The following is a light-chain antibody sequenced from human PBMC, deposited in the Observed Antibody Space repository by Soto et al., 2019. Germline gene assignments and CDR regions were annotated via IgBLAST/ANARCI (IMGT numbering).Light chain of an antibody. CDR3: RQYDSLPFT. V-gene: IGKV1-33*01. Sequence: DIQMTQSPSSLSASVGDRVTITCQASHYLGNSLSWSQQKPGKAPKLLISDASNLETGVPSRFSASASGTDVTFAISSLQREDIASYYCRQYDSLPFTCGGGTKVDIK. CDR2: DAS. J-gene: IGKJ4*01. CDR1: HYLGNS.